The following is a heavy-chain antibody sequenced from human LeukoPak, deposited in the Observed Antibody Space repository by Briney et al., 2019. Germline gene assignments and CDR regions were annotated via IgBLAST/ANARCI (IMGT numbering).Heavy chain of an antibody. D-gene: IGHD4-23*01. V-gene: IGHV3-73*01. J-gene: IGHJ6*01. CDR3: TRLSGGNSDSYYYGLDV. Sequence: PGCSLKLSCAASRLSFSGSAILWLGPAAPRGLDWVARGKTAAESYPIEHVASVKGRFTISRDDSKNTAYLQMDSLKTEDTAMYYCTRLSGGNSDSYYYGLDVWGQGTTVTVSS. CDR1: RLSFSGSA. CDR2: GKTAAESYPI.